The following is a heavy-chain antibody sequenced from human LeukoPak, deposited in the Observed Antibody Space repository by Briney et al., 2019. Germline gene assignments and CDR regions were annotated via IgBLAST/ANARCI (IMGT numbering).Heavy chain of an antibody. CDR3: AKLATPGVTDY. J-gene: IGHJ4*02. CDR1: GFSFSSYA. Sequence: RGSLRLSCAASGFSFSSYAMTWVRQAPGKGLEWVSGITGSGVSPYYADSVKGRFTMSRDNSKNTLFLQMNSLRAEDTAIYYCAKLATPGVTDYWGQGTLVTVSS. V-gene: IGHV3-23*01. CDR2: ITGSGVSP. D-gene: IGHD2-2*01.